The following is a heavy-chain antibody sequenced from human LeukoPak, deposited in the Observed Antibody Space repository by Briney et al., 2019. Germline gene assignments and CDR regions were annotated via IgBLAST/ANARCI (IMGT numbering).Heavy chain of an antibody. J-gene: IGHJ6*02. V-gene: IGHV4-34*01. Sequence: KTSETLSLTCAVYGGSFSGYYWSWIRQPPGKGLEWIGEINHSGSTNYKPSLESRVSISVDTSKNQFSLKLTSVTAAETAVYYCLYSSRGYYYGMDVWGQGATVTVSS. CDR1: GGSFSGYY. CDR3: LYSSRGYYYGMDV. CDR2: INHSGST. D-gene: IGHD6-13*01.